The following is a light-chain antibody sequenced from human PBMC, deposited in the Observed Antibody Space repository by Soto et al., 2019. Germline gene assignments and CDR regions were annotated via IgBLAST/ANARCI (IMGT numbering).Light chain of an antibody. CDR1: QSISSY. CDR3: QQRYSTVT. V-gene: IGKV1-39*01. CDR2: AAS. Sequence: DIQMTQSPSSLSASVGDRVTITCRASQSISSYLNWYQQKPGKAPKLLIYAASSLQSGVPSRFSGCGSGTDFTLTISSLQPEDFATYYCQQRYSTVTFGQGTRLEIK. J-gene: IGKJ5*01.